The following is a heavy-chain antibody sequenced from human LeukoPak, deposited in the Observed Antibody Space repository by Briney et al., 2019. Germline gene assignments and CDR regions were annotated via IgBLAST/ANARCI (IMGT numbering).Heavy chain of an antibody. CDR2: IKQDGSEK. V-gene: IGHV3-7*03. J-gene: IGHJ6*04. CDR3: ARGGAAAGTRYYYGMDV. Sequence: PGGSLRLSCAASGFTFSSYWMSWVRQAPGKGLEWVANIKQDGSEKYYMDSVKGRFTISRDNAKNSLYLQMNSLRAEDTAVYYCARGGAAAGTRYYYGMDVWGKGTTVTVSS. CDR1: GFTFSSYW. D-gene: IGHD6-13*01.